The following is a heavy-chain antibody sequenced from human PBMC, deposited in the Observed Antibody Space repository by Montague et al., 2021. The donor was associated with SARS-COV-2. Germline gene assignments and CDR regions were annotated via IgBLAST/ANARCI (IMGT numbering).Heavy chain of an antibody. CDR1: GGSISSYY. Sequence: SETLSLICTVSGGSISSYYWSWIRQPPGKGLEWIGYIYYSGSTNYNPSLKSRVTISVDTSKNQFSLKLSSVTAADTAVYYCARASITMVRGVTRWYFDLWGRGTLVTVSS. D-gene: IGHD3-10*01. V-gene: IGHV4-59*13. J-gene: IGHJ2*01. CDR2: IYYSGST. CDR3: ARASITMVRGVTRWYFDL.